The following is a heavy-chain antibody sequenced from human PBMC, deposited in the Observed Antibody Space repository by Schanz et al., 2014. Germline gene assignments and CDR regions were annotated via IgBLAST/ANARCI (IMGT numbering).Heavy chain of an antibody. CDR1: EFTFSTDA. V-gene: IGHV3-23*01. Sequence: DVHLLESGGGLVQPGGSLRLSCAASEFTFSTDAMSWVRQAPGKGLEWLSVISASGGTTYYADSVKGRFTISRDNSKNTLYLQMNSLRAEDTAVYYCAKDRSWDYDSSGYFDYWGQGTLVTVSS. CDR2: ISASGGTT. CDR3: AKDRSWDYDSSGYFDY. J-gene: IGHJ4*02. D-gene: IGHD3-22*01.